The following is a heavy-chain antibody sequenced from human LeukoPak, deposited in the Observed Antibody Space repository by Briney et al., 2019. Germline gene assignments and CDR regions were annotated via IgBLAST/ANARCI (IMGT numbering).Heavy chain of an antibody. CDR1: GFTFSSYG. CDR2: ISYDGSNK. D-gene: IGHD3-22*01. CDR3: ARPNYYDSSGYLSDAFDI. V-gene: IGHV3-30*19. J-gene: IGHJ3*02. Sequence: PGRSLRLSCAASGFTFSSYGMHWVRQAPGKGLEWVAVISYDGSNKYYADSVKGRFTISRDNSKNTLYLQMNSLRAEDTAVYYCARPNYYDSSGYLSDAFDIWGQGTMVTVSS.